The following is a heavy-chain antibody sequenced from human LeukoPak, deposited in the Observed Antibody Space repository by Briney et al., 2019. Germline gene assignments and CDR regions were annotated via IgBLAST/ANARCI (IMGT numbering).Heavy chain of an antibody. CDR3: ARATYCGGDCYSPYWYFDL. J-gene: IGHJ2*01. CDR1: GFTFSSYV. CDR2: ISYDGSNE. D-gene: IGHD2-21*02. V-gene: IGHV3-30*04. Sequence: PGGSLRLSCAASGFTFSSYVMHWVRQAPGKGLEWVAIISYDGSNEYYADSVRGRFTISRDNAQNSLYLQMNSLRAEDTAVYYCARATYCGGDCYSPYWYFDLWGRGTLVTVSS.